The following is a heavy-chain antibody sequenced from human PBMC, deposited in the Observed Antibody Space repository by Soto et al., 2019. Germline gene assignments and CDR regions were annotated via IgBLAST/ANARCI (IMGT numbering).Heavy chain of an antibody. CDR1: GFTFSSYA. J-gene: IGHJ6*02. V-gene: IGHV3-23*01. Sequence: PGGSLRLSCAASGFTFSSYAMSWVRQAPGKGLEWVSAISGSGGSTYYADSVKGRFTISRDNSKNTLYLQMNSLRAEDTAVYYSTKDYSRCQSERGVDIWGQGTTVTVSS. CDR3: TKDYSRCQSERGVDI. D-gene: IGHD6-6*01. CDR2: ISGSGGST.